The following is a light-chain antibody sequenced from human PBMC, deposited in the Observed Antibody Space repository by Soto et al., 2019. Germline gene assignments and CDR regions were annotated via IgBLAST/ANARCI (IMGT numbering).Light chain of an antibody. CDR2: GNS. CDR3: QSYDSSLSGSGV. CDR1: RSNIGAGYD. J-gene: IGLJ2*01. Sequence: QSVLTQPPSVSGAPGQRVTISCTGSRSNIGAGYDVHWYQQLPGTAPKLLIYGNSHRPSGVPDRFSGSKSGTSASLAITGLQAEDEADYYCQSYDSSLSGSGVFGGGTKVTVL. V-gene: IGLV1-40*01.